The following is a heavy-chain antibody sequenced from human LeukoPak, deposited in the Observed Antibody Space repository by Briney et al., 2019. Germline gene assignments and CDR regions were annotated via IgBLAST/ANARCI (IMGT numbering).Heavy chain of an antibody. J-gene: IGHJ5*02. Sequence: GESLKISCKASGHRFTSYWIGWVRQMPGKGLEWMGIIYPGDSDTRYSPSFQGQVTISVDKSISTAYLQWSSLKDSDTAMYYCARGIMVTNSWFDPWGQGTLVTVSS. CDR3: ARGIMVTNSWFDP. D-gene: IGHD2-21*02. CDR1: GHRFTSYW. V-gene: IGHV5-51*01. CDR2: IYPGDSDT.